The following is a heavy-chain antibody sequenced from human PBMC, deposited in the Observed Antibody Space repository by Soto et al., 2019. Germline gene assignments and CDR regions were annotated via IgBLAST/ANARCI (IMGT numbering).Heavy chain of an antibody. CDR2: IYPVDSET. D-gene: IGHD1-26*01. V-gene: IGHV5-51*01. J-gene: IGHJ3*01. Sequence: GESLKISCKGSVNIFGNSWIAWVRQMPGKGLEWMGIIYPVDSETRYSPSFQGQVTMSADKSISTAYLQWSSLKASDTAMYYCARPYSGGPNDPFDVWGQGTMVTVSS. CDR3: ARPYSGGPNDPFDV. CDR1: VNIFGNSW.